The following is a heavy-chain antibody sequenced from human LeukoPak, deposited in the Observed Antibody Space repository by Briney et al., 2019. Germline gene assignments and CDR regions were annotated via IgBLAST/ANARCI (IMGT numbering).Heavy chain of an antibody. CDR3: ATSGYCSSTSCFNWFDP. Sequence: SETLSLTCAVSGYSISSGYYWGWIRPPPGKGLEWIGSIYHSGSTYYNPSLKSRVTISVDTSKNQFSLKLSSVTAADTAVYYCATSGYCSSTSCFNWFDPWGQGTLVTVPS. CDR1: GYSISSGYY. D-gene: IGHD2-2*01. J-gene: IGHJ5*02. CDR2: IYHSGST. V-gene: IGHV4-38-2*01.